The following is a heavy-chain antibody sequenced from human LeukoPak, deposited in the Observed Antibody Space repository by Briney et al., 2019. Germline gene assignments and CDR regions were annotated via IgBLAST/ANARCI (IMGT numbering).Heavy chain of an antibody. CDR3: AVSSTSCSWCGPPPLTRFDP. J-gene: IGHJ5*02. V-gene: IGHV4-39*07. D-gene: IGHD2-2*01. CDR1: GGSISSSSYY. Sequence: PSETLSLTCTVSGGSISSSSYYWGWIRQPPGKGLEWIGSIYYSGSTYYNPSLKSRVTISVDTSKNQFSLKLSSVTAADTAVYYCAVSSTSCSWCGPPPLTRFDPWGQGTLVTVSS. CDR2: IYYSGST.